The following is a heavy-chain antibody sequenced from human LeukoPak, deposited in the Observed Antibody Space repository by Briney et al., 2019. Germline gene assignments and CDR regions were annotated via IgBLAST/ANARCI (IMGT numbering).Heavy chain of an antibody. Sequence: GASVKVSCKASGFTFTGYYPHWVRQAPGQGLEWMGWINPNSGGTNYAQKFQGRVTMTRDTSISTAYMELSRLRSDDTAVYYCAREDTTKGFDPWGQGTLVTVSS. CDR1: GFTFTGYY. J-gene: IGHJ5*02. D-gene: IGHD4-17*01. V-gene: IGHV1-2*02. CDR2: INPNSGGT. CDR3: AREDTTKGFDP.